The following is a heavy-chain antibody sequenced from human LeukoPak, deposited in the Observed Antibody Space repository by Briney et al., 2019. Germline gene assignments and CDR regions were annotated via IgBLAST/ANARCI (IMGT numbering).Heavy chain of an antibody. V-gene: IGHV3-30*04. CDR2: ISYDGSNK. D-gene: IGHD1-26*01. Sequence: GGSLRLSCAASGFTFSSYAMHWVRQAPGKGLEWVAVISYDGSNKYYADSVKGRFTISRDNSKNTLYLQMNSLRAEDTAVYYCARDRISGSYYGSHYYYYYMDVWGKGTTVTVSS. CDR1: GFTFSSYA. J-gene: IGHJ6*03. CDR3: ARDRISGSYYGSHYYYYYMDV.